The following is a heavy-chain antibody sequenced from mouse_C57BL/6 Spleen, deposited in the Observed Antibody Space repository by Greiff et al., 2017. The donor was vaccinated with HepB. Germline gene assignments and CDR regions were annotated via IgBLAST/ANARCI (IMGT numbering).Heavy chain of an antibody. Sequence: QVQLQQSGAELVRPGASVTLSCKASGYTFTDYEMHWVKQTPVHGLEWIGAIDPETGGTAYNQKLKGKARLTADKSSSTAYMALRSLTSEDSAVYYCTSSSLCRGDYFDYWGQGTTLTVSS. CDR1: GYTFTDYE. CDR3: TSSSLCRGDYFDY. CDR2: IDPETGGT. D-gene: IGHD1-1*01. J-gene: IGHJ2*01. V-gene: IGHV1-15*01.